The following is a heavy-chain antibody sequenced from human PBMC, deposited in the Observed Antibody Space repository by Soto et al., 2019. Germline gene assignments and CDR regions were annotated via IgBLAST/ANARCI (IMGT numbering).Heavy chain of an antibody. Sequence: GGSLRLSCAASGFTFSSYAMSWVRQAPGKGLEWVSAISGSGGSTYYADSVKGRFTISRDNYKNTLYLQMNSLRAEDTAVYYCEKGHGWGSYYIRNWFDPWGQGTLVTVSS. CDR3: EKGHGWGSYYIRNWFDP. J-gene: IGHJ5*02. V-gene: IGHV3-23*01. D-gene: IGHD3-10*01. CDR1: GFTFSSYA. CDR2: ISGSGGST.